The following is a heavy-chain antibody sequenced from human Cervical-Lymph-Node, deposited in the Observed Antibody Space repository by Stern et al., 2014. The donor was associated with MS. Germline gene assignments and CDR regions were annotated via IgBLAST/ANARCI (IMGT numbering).Heavy chain of an antibody. CDR3: ARDLPTGPVDY. V-gene: IGHV3-30*03. J-gene: IGHJ4*02. D-gene: IGHD1-1*01. Sequence: VQLVESGGGVVQPGRSLRLSCAASGFTFSSYGMHWVRQAPGKGLEWVAVISYDGGNQYYADSVKGRFTISRDNSKNTLYLQMNSLRAEDTAVYYCARDLPTGPVDYWGQGTLVTVSS. CDR2: ISYDGGNQ. CDR1: GFTFSSYG.